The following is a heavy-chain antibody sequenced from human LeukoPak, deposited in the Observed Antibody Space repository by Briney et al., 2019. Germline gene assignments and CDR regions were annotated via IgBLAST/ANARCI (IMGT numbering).Heavy chain of an antibody. V-gene: IGHV4-34*01. J-gene: IGHJ5*02. D-gene: IGHD6-13*01. Sequence: SETLSLTCAVYGGSFSGYYWSWIRQPPGKGLEWIGEIYHSGSTNYNPSLKSRVTISVDTSKNQFSLKLSSVTAADTAVYYCARGKVGRIAAAGTAVNWFDPWGQGTLVTVSS. CDR3: ARGKVGRIAAAGTAVNWFDP. CDR1: GGSFSGYY. CDR2: IYHSGST.